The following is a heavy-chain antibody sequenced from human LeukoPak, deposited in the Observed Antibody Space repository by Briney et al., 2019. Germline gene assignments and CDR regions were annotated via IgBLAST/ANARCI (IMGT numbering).Heavy chain of an antibody. D-gene: IGHD3-10*01. J-gene: IGHJ6*03. CDR3: ARAPPGYYYGSGSPSNYYMDV. Sequence: SETLSLTCTVSGGSISSSSYYWGWIRQPPGKGLEWIGSIYYSGSTYYNPSLKSRVTISVDTSKNQFSLKLSSVTAADTAVYYCARAPPGYYYGSGSPSNYYMDVWGKGTTVTISS. CDR2: IYYSGST. V-gene: IGHV4-39*07. CDR1: GGSISSSSYY.